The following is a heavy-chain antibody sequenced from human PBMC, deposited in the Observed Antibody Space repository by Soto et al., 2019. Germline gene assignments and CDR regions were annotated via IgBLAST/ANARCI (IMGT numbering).Heavy chain of an antibody. CDR1: GFTFSSYG. J-gene: IGHJ2*01. V-gene: IGHV3-33*01. D-gene: IGHD3-10*01. Sequence: QVQLVESGGGVVQPGRSLRLSCAASGFTFSSYGMHWVRQAPGKGLEWVAVIWYDGSNKYYADSVKGRFTISRDNSKNTLYLQMNSLRAEDTAVYYCARDHGPGMTYFDLWGRGTLVTVSS. CDR2: IWYDGSNK. CDR3: ARDHGPGMTYFDL.